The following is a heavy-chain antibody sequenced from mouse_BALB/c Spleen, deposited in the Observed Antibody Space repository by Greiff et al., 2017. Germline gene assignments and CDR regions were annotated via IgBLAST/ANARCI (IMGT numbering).Heavy chain of an antibody. Sequence: EVQLVESGGGLVQPGGSLRLSCATSGFTFTDYYMSWVRQPPGKALEWLGFIRNKANGYTTEYSASVKGRFTISRDNSQSILYLQMNTLRAEDSATYYCARDPQLGSFDYWGQGTTLTVSS. J-gene: IGHJ2*01. CDR2: IRNKANGYTT. V-gene: IGHV7-3*02. D-gene: IGHD4-1*02. CDR1: GFTFTDYY. CDR3: ARDPQLGSFDY.